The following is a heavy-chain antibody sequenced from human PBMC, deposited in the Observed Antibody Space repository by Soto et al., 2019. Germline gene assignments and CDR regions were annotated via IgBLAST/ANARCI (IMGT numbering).Heavy chain of an antibody. CDR1: GFTVSNNY. V-gene: IGHV3-66*04. D-gene: IGHD1-26*01. CDR2: LYSTGVR. Sequence: EVQLVESGGDLVQPGGSLRLSCAASGFTVSNNYMTWVRQAPGKGLEWVSVLYSTGVRDYSASVKGRFTISRDNSQNTLYLQRNRLTVEDTAVYYCLRRGRGSQTVGYWGQGTLVTVSS. J-gene: IGHJ4*02. CDR3: LRRGRGSQTVGY.